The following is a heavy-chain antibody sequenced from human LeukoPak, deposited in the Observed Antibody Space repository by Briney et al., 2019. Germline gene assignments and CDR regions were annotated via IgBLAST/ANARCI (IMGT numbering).Heavy chain of an antibody. Sequence: SETLSLTCAVYGGSFSGYYWSWIRQPPGKGLEWIGEINHSGSTNYNPSLKSRVTISVDTSKNQFSLKLSSVTAADTAVYYCAGSAYRGSGSYYNPRNLPKGRWFDPWGQGTLVTVSS. V-gene: IGHV4-34*01. J-gene: IGHJ5*02. CDR3: AGSAYRGSGSYYNPRNLPKGRWFDP. CDR1: GGSFSGYY. D-gene: IGHD3-10*01. CDR2: INHSGST.